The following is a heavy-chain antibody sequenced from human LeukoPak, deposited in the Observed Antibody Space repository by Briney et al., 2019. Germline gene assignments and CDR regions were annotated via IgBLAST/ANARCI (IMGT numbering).Heavy chain of an antibody. CDR1: GGSISSYY. CDR2: IYYSGST. V-gene: IGHV4-59*01. Sequence: SETLSLTCTVSGGSISSYYWSWLRQPPGKGLEWIGYIYYSGSTNYNPSLKSRVTISVDTSKNQFSLKLSSVTAADTAVYYCARVWDSSGWKYYFDYWGQGTLVTVSS. D-gene: IGHD3-22*01. J-gene: IGHJ4*02. CDR3: ARVWDSSGWKYYFDY.